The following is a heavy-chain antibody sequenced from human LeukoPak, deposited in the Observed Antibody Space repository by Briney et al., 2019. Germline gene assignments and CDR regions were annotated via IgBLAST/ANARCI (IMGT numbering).Heavy chain of an antibody. CDR2: ISWNSGSI. Sequence: SGGSLRLSCAASGFTFHHYAIHWVRQVPGKGLEWVSGISWNSGSIGYADSVKGRFTISRDNAKNSVYPQMNSLRAEDTALYYCAKDKAPLYSGYDWDLDFWGQGTLVTVSS. CDR3: AKDKAPLYSGYDWDLDF. D-gene: IGHD5-12*01. CDR1: GFTFHHYA. V-gene: IGHV3-9*01. J-gene: IGHJ4*02.